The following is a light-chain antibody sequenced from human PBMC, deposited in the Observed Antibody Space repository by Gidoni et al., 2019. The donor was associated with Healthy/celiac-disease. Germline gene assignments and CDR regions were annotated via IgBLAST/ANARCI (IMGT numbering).Light chain of an antibody. J-gene: IGKJ4*01. CDR1: QSVSSY. Sequence: EIVLTQSPATLSLSPGERATLSCRASQSVSSYLAWYQQKPGQAPRLLIYDASNRATGIPARFSGSGSGTDFTLTISSREPEDFAVYYCQQRSNWPTFXGXTKVEIK. V-gene: IGKV3-11*01. CDR2: DAS. CDR3: QQRSNWPT.